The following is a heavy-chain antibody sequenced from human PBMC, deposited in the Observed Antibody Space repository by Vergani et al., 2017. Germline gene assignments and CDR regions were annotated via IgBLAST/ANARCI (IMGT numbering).Heavy chain of an antibody. Sequence: QVQLVQSGTEVKKPGASVKVSCKASGYTFISYGVSWLRQAPGQGLEWMGWIRPHNGDTNYAQKFQGRVTMTTDTSTDTAYMELSSLRPEDTALYYCAIVTDYYDSSGYYLDYWGQGTLVTVSS. CDR3: AIVTDYYDSSGYYLDY. CDR1: GYTFISYG. CDR2: IRPHNGDT. V-gene: IGHV1-18*01. J-gene: IGHJ4*02. D-gene: IGHD3-22*01.